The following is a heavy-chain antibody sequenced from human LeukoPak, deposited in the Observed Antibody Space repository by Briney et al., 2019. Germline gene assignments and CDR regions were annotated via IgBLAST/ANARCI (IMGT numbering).Heavy chain of an antibody. CDR2: IYYSGST. CDR3: ARAVSGRFDY. D-gene: IGHD6-19*01. Sequence: SETLSLTCTVAGGSISSYYWSWIRQPPGKGLEWTGYIYYSGSTNYNPSLKSRVTISVDTSKNQFSLKLSSVTAADTAIYYCARAVSGRFDYWGQGTLVTVSS. V-gene: IGHV4-59*08. CDR1: GGSISSYY. J-gene: IGHJ4*02.